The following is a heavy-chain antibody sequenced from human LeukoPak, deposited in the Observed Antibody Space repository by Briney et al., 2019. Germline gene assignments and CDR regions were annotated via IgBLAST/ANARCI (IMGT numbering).Heavy chain of an antibody. CDR2: IIPIFGTT. J-gene: IGHJ4*02. Sequence: ASVKVSCKASGGTFSSYAISWVRQAPGQGLEWMGGIIPIFGTTNYAQKFQGRVTITTDESTSTAYMELSSLRSEDTAVYYCARDVLAARHPTYSDYWGQGTLVTVSS. CDR3: ARDVLAARHPTYSDY. CDR1: GGTFSSYA. V-gene: IGHV1-69*05. D-gene: IGHD6-6*01.